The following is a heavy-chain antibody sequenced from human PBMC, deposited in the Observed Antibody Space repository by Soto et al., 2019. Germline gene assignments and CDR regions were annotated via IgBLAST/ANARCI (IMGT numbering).Heavy chain of an antibody. CDR2: IYYSGST. D-gene: IGHD5-12*01. Sequence: QLQLQESGPGLVKPSETLSLTCTVSGGSISSSSYYWGWIRQPPGKGLEWIGSIYYSGSTYYNPSLKSRVTISVDTSKNQFSLKLNSVPAADTAVYYCASLGPVDGYTDYWGQGTLVTVSS. CDR1: GGSISSSSYY. J-gene: IGHJ4*02. CDR3: ASLGPVDGYTDY. V-gene: IGHV4-39*01.